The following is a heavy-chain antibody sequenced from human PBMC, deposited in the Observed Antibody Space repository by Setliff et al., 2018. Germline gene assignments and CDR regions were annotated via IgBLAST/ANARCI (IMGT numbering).Heavy chain of an antibody. J-gene: IGHJ3*02. CDR1: GYTFTSHY. CDR3: ARDVFPYHYEGAFDI. Sequence: ASVKVSCKASGYTFTSHYMHWVRQAPGLGLEWMGTINPSSGRTSYAQKFQGRVAMTRDTSTSTVYMDMSSLRSVDTAVYYCARDVFPYHYEGAFDIWGQGTMVTVSS. V-gene: IGHV1-46*01. CDR2: INPSSGRT. D-gene: IGHD3-22*01.